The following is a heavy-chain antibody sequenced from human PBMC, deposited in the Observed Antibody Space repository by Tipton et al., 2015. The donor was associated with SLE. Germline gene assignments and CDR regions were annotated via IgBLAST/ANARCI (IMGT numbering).Heavy chain of an antibody. V-gene: IGHV1-69*05. CDR2: IIPVFGTA. J-gene: IGHJ4*02. CDR3: ARDLGYSYGYYFDY. D-gene: IGHD5-18*01. Sequence: QSGPEVKKPGASVKVSCKASGGFFNNYAFSWVRQAPGQGLEWMGRIIPVFGTANYAQKFQGRVTMTRDTSTTIVYMELSSLRSEDTAVYYCARDLGYSYGYYFDYWGQGTLVTVSS. CDR1: GGFFNNYA.